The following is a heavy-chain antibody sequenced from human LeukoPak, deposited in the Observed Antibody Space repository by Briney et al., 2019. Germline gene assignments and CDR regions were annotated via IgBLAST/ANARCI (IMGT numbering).Heavy chain of an antibody. V-gene: IGHV3-48*01. D-gene: IGHD3-10*01. J-gene: IGHJ6*03. CDR3: ARVRITMVRGVTPPDSYYYMDV. CDR1: GFTFSAYA. Sequence: GGSLRLSCAASGFTFSAYAMNWVRQAPGKGLEWVSYISSSDSTDYADSVKGRFTISRDNAENSLYLQMNSLRAEDTAVYYCARVRITMVRGVTPPDSYYYMDVWGKGTTVTVSS. CDR2: ISSSDST.